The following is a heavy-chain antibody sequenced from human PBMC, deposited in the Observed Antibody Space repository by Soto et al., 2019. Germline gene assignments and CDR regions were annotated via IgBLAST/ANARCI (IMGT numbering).Heavy chain of an antibody. V-gene: IGHV4-31*03. D-gene: IGHD3-22*01. CDR1: GGSISSGGYY. J-gene: IGHJ4*02. CDR3: ARMVDTMIVKFDY. Sequence: SETLSLTCTVSGGSISSGGYYWSWIRQHPGKGLEWIGYIYYSGSTYYNPSLKSRVTISVDTSKNQFSLKLSSVTAADTAVYYCARMVDTMIVKFDYWGQGTLVTVSS. CDR2: IYYSGST.